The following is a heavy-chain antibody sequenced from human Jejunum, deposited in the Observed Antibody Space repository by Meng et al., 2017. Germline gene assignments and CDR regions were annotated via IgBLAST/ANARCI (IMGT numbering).Heavy chain of an antibody. D-gene: IGHD6-19*01. V-gene: IGHV3-33*01. J-gene: IGHJ1*01. CDR3: ARIEQWLPGGYFQD. CDR2: IWYDGSNK. CDR1: GFTFSGHA. Sequence: GESLKISCAASGFTFSGHAMHWVRQAPGKGLEWVALIWYDGSNKYYADSVKGRFTISRDNSKNTLYLQMNSLRAEDSAVYYCARIEQWLPGGYFQDWGQGTRVTVSS.